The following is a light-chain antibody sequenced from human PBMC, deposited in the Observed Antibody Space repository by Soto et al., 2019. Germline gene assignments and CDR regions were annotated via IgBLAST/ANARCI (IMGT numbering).Light chain of an antibody. CDR1: QSVSINS. CDR2: DAS. J-gene: IGKJ2*01. V-gene: IGKV3-20*01. CDR3: QQYGNSPYT. Sequence: EIVLTQSPDTLSLSPGDRATLSCRASQSVSINSLAWYQQQPGQAPRLLIYDASSRATGIPDRFSGSGSGTDFTLAISRLEPEDFAVYYCQQYGNSPYTFGQGTNLEIK.